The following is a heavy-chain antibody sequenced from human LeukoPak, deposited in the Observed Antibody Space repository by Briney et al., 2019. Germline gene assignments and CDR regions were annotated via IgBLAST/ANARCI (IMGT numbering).Heavy chain of an antibody. CDR3: ARLRDFSYDSVSFEGDVDGFDI. D-gene: IGHD3-10*01. CDR1: GGSFSGYC. Sequence: SETLSLTCAVFGGSFSGYCWNWIRQPPGKGLEWIAEINHDRTTKYNPSLKSRVTISVDTSRNQFSLKLSSVTAADTAVYYCARLRDFSYDSVSFEGDVDGFDIWGQGTMVTISS. CDR2: INHDRTT. J-gene: IGHJ3*02. V-gene: IGHV4-34*01.